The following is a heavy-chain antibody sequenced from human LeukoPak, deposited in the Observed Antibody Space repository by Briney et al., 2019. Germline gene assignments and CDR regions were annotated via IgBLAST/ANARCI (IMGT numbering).Heavy chain of an antibody. Sequence: GGSLRLSCAASGFTVSSNYMSWVRQAPGKGLEWVSVIYSGGSTYYADSVKGRFTISRDNSKNTLHLQMNSLRAEDTAVYYCARDAWELDFDYWGQGTLVTVSS. J-gene: IGHJ4*02. CDR3: ARDAWELDFDY. CDR2: IYSGGST. CDR1: GFTVSSNY. V-gene: IGHV3-66*01. D-gene: IGHD1-26*01.